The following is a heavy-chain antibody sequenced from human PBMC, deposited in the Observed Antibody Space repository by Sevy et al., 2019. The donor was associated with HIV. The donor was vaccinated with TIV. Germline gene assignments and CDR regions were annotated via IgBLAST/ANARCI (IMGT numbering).Heavy chain of an antibody. CDR2: ISAYNGNT. CDR1: GYTFTSYG. J-gene: IGHJ4*02. Sequence: ASVKVSCKASGYTFTSYGIAWVRQAPGQGLEWMGWISAYNGNTNYAREFQGRLTMTTDTSTTIVYMDLRGLRSDDTAGKYCAFTKGVFGGVMTSFLFDFWGQGTPVTVSS. D-gene: IGHD3-16*01. V-gene: IGHV1-18*01. CDR3: AFTKGVFGGVMTSFLFDF.